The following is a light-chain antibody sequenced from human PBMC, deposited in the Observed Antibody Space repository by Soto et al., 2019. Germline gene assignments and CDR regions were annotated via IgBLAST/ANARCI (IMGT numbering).Light chain of an antibody. CDR3: QQYNNWPT. J-gene: IGKJ5*01. V-gene: IGKV3D-15*01. CDR2: GAS. CDR1: QSVSNN. Sequence: EIVLTQSPGTLSLSPVERATLSCMASQSVSNNYLAWYQQKPGQAPRLLIYGASNRATGIPDRFSGSGSGTEFTLTISSLQSEDFAVYYCQQYNNWPTFGQGTRLEIK.